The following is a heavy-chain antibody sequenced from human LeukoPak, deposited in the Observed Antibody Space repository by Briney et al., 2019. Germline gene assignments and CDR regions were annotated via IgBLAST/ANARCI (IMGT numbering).Heavy chain of an antibody. D-gene: IGHD3-10*02. J-gene: IGHJ6*04. V-gene: IGHV3-48*04. CDR3: AELGITMIGGV. Sequence: GGSLRHSCAASGFTFSSYSMYWVRQAPGKGLEWVSYISSSGSTIYYADSVKGRFTISRDNAKNSLYLQMNSLRAEDTAVYYCAELGITMIGGVWGKGTTVTISS. CDR2: ISSSGSTI. CDR1: GFTFSSYS.